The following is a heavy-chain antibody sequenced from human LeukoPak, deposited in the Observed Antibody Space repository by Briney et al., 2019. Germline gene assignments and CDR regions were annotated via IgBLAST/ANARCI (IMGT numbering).Heavy chain of an antibody. CDR1: GYTVTSYY. CDR2: INPSGGST. Sequence: GASVKVSCKASGYTVTSYYMHWVRQAPGQGLEWMGIINPSGGSTSYAQKFQGRVTMTSDMSTSTVYMELSSLRSEDTAVYYCARDQCKTYYDFWSGYYNWFDPWGQGTLVTVSS. D-gene: IGHD3-3*01. CDR3: ARDQCKTYYDFWSGYYNWFDP. J-gene: IGHJ5*02. V-gene: IGHV1-46*01.